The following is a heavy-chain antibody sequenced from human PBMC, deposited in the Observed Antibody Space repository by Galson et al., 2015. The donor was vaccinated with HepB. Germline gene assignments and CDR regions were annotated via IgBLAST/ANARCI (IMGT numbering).Heavy chain of an antibody. CDR2: IYPGDSDT. J-gene: IGHJ6*03. V-gene: IGHV5-51*03. D-gene: IGHD3-3*01. Sequence: QSGAEVTKPGESLKISCKGSGYSFTSYWIGWVRQMPGKGLEWMGIIYPGDSDTRYSPSFQGQVTISADKSISTAYLQWSSLKASDTAMYYCARLSDGGKRITIFGVGVYYYMDVWGKGTTVTVSS. CDR1: GYSFTSYW. CDR3: ARLSDGGKRITIFGVGVYYYMDV.